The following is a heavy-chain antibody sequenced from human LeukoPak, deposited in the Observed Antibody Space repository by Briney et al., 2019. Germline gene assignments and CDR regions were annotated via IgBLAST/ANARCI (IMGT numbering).Heavy chain of an antibody. CDR3: ARFPVVPAAHFDY. Sequence: GGSLRLSCAASGFTFSSYGMNWVRQAPGKGLEWVANIKQDGSEKYYVDSVKGRFTISRDNAKNSLYLQMNSLRAEDTAVYYCARFPVVPAAHFDYWGQGTLVTVSS. D-gene: IGHD2-2*01. V-gene: IGHV3-7*01. J-gene: IGHJ4*02. CDR1: GFTFSSYG. CDR2: IKQDGSEK.